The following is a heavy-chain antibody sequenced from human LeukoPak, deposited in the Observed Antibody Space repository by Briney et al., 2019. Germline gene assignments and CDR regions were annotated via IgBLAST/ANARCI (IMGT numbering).Heavy chain of an antibody. CDR1: GGSISTYH. D-gene: IGHD5-12*01. J-gene: IGHJ4*02. CDR2: IYHSGST. Sequence: NASETLSLTCTLSGGSISTYHWSWIAQPPGKGLEGIGYIYHSGSTNYNPALKSRVTISVDTSKNQFSLKLSSVTAADTAVYYCARGGGYASPIGYWGQGALVTVSS. V-gene: IGHV4-59*01. CDR3: ARGGGYASPIGY.